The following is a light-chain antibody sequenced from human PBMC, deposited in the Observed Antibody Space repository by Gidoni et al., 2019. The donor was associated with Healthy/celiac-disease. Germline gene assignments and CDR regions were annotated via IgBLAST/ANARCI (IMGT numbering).Light chain of an antibody. CDR3: QQLNSYPPMCS. CDR2: AAS. J-gene: IGKJ2*04. V-gene: IGKV1-9*01. CDR1: QGISSY. Sequence: DIQLTQSPSFLSASVGDRVIITCRASQGISSYLAWYQQKPGKDPKLLIYAASTLQSGVPARFSGSESGTEFTLTISSMQPEDFATYYCQQLNSYPPMCSFGQXTKLEIK.